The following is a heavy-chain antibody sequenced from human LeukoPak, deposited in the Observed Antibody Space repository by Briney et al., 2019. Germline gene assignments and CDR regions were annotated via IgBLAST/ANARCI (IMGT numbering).Heavy chain of an antibody. CDR3: ARDPDDGDYLDF. CDR1: GYTFTGYY. V-gene: IGHV1-2*02. CDR2: INPNTGGT. Sequence: GASVKVSCKASGYTFTGYYLHWVRQAPGQGLEWMGWINPNTGGTNFAQKFQGKVTVTRDTSISTAYMELSRLRSDDVAVYYCARDPDDGDYLDFWGQGTLVTVSS. J-gene: IGHJ4*02. D-gene: IGHD4-17*01.